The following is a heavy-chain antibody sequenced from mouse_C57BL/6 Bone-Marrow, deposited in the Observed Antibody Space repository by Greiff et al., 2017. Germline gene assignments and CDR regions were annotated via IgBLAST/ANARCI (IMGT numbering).Heavy chain of an antibody. Sequence: VMLVESGPGLVAPSQRLSITCTVSGFSFTSYGVDWVRQRPGKGLEWLGVIRGGGGTTCNSALMPRLSNSKDNSKSHVFLKMNSLQTDDTAMYYCGKQGTNPRWYFEFWGKGTTVTVSS. CDR2: IRGGGGT. J-gene: IGHJ1*03. CDR3: GKQGTNPRWYFEF. CDR1: GFSFTSYG. V-gene: IGHV2-9*01. D-gene: IGHD1-3*01.